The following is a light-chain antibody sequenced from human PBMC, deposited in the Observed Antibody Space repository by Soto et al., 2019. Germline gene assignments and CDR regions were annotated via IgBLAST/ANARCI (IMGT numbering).Light chain of an antibody. J-gene: IGLJ2*01. CDR3: AAWDGSLNNVL. CDR2: GNN. CDR1: GSSIGTNT. Sequence: QSVLPQPPSASGTPGQRVTISCSGSGSSIGTNTVNWYRQLPGTAPKLLIYGNNQRPSXVPDRFSGSKSGTSASLAISGLXXXXXXEYYCAAWDGSLNNVLFGGGTKLTVL. V-gene: IGLV1-44*01.